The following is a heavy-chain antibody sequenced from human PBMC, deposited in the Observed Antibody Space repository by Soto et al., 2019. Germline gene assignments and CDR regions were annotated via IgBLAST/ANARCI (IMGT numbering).Heavy chain of an antibody. CDR2: IYHRGTT. CDR3: ARDVGWFDP. D-gene: IGHD1-26*01. CDR1: GFSITSVYYY. Sequence: PSETLSLTCPVSGFSITSVYYYWSWIRQRPGKGLEWIGYIYHRGTTYYNPSLRSRITINPDTSKNQFSLQLNSVTPEDTAVYYCARDVGWFDPWGQGTLVTVSS. V-gene: IGHV4-30-4*08. J-gene: IGHJ5*02.